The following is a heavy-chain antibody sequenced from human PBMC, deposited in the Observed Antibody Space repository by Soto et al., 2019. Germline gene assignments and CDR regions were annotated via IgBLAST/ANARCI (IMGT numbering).Heavy chain of an antibody. D-gene: IGHD2-15*01. CDR3: ARVKPPSRQRATRSDYYYGMDV. CDR1: GGTFSSYA. CDR2: IIPIFGTA. J-gene: IGHJ6*02. Sequence: ASVKVSCKASGGTFSSYAISWVRQAPGQGLEWMGGIIPIFGTANYAQKFQGRVTITADESTSTAYMELSSLRSEDTAVYYCARVKPPSRQRATRSDYYYGMDVWGQGTTVTVSS. V-gene: IGHV1-69*13.